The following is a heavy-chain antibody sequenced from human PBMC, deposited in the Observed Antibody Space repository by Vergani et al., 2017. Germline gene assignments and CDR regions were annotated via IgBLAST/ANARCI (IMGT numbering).Heavy chain of an antibody. CDR1: GFTLSNYD. D-gene: IGHD3-22*01. Sequence: QVQLVESGGGVVQRGGSLRLSCATSGFTLSNYDMQWIRQGPGKGLEFVAFIQFDGSNQYYADSVKGRFTLSRDFSKNTLYLQMNSLRAEDTAVYYCAKASDYYDSSGYYYFDYWGQGTLVTVSS. V-gene: IGHV3-30*02. CDR2: IQFDGSNQ. J-gene: IGHJ4*02. CDR3: AKASDYYDSSGYYYFDY.